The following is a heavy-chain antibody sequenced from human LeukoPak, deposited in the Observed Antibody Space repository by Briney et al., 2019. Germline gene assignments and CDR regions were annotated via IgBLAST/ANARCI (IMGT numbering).Heavy chain of an antibody. J-gene: IGHJ4*02. V-gene: IGHV3-21*01. Sequence: AGSLRLSCAASGFTFSSGGFSCVRQAPGEGLEWVSSISSIGNDRYYAASVRGRFTISGDNAKNSMYLQMDSLRDEDTAVYYCATEAIARHYDDWGEGTLLTASS. D-gene: IGHD2-21*01. CDR2: ISSIGNDR. CDR1: GFTFSSGG. CDR3: ATEAIARHYDD.